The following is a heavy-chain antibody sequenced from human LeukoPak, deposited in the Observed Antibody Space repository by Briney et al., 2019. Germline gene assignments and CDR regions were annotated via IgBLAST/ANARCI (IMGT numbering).Heavy chain of an antibody. CDR3: ARRLERHHDFDY. Sequence: GASVKVSCKASGYTFTNYGISWVRQAPGQGLEWVGWISAYNGNTKYAQILQGRATMTTDTSASTAYMELRSLRSDDTAMYYCARRLERHHDFDYWGQGTLVTVSS. D-gene: IGHD1-1*01. CDR2: ISAYNGNT. CDR1: GYTFTNYG. V-gene: IGHV1-18*01. J-gene: IGHJ4*02.